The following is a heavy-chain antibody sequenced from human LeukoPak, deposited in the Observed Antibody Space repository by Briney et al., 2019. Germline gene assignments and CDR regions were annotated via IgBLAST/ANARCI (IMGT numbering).Heavy chain of an antibody. Sequence: GGSLTLSCAPSGFTDSRHYMSWVRHAPGKGLEGVSVIYSGGSIYYAHSVKGRFPISREFSEHMLYLQMNSLRAEDTAVYYCARGSSEYVFDYWGQGTLVTVSS. CDR3: ARGSSEYVFDY. CDR2: IYSGGSI. D-gene: IGHD6-19*01. V-gene: IGHV3-66*01. CDR1: GFTDSRHY. J-gene: IGHJ4*02.